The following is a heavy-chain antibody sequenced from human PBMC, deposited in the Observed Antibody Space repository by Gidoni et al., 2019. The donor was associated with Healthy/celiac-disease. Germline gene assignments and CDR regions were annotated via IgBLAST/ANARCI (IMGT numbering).Heavy chain of an antibody. CDR2: INPRGGRT. J-gene: IGHJ5*02. D-gene: IGHD6-6*01. Sequence: QVRLMRSGAEVKNPGDSLKVSYQASGYTFTSYYRHWVRPVHGQGLEWMGIINPRGGRTIYAQKSQGRVTMTSDTYTSTVYMELSSLRSEDTAVYYCARGSNNWFDPWGQGTLVTVSS. CDR1: GYTFTSYY. CDR3: ARGSNNWFDP. V-gene: IGHV1-46*01.